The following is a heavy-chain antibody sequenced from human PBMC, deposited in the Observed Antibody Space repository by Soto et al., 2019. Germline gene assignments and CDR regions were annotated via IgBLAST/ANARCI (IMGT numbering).Heavy chain of an antibody. J-gene: IGHJ2*01. CDR2: IYWDDDK. D-gene: IGHD4-4*01. CDR3: VHQEWNNNNYYFDL. V-gene: IGHV2-5*02. CDR1: GFSLSTSGVG. Sequence: QITVKESGPKLVKPSQPLTLTCAFSGFSLSTSGVGVCWVRQPPGKAPEWLALIYWDDDKRYRPSLKSRLSISKDTSKDQVVFTMNNMDPVDTATYYCVHQEWNNNNYYFDLWGRGTLVTVSS.